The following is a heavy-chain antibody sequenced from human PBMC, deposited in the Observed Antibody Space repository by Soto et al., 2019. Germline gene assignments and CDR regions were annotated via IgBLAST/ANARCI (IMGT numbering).Heavy chain of an antibody. D-gene: IGHD4-17*01. V-gene: IGHV3-33*01. CDR3: ARDYVPYGDADLVFYD. CDR2: IWYDGSNK. J-gene: IGHJ4*02. CDR1: GFTFSSYG. Sequence: SGGSLRLSCAASGFTFSSYGMHWVRQAPGKGLEWVAVIWYDGSNKYYADSVKGRFTISRDNSKNTLYLQMNSLRAEDTAVYYCARDYVPYGDADLVFYDWGKGTLVTVSS.